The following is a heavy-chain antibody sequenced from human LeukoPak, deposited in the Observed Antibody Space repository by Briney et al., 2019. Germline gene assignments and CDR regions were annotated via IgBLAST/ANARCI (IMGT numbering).Heavy chain of an antibody. CDR3: ARSYYYGSGSYYNPLDY. CDR1: GFSLSTSGVG. CDR2: IYWDDDK. D-gene: IGHD3-10*01. V-gene: IGHV2-5*02. J-gene: IGHJ4*02. Sequence: TGPTLVKPTQTLTLTCTFSGFSLSTSGVGVGWIRQPPGKALEWLALIYWDDDKRYSPSLRSRLTITKDTSKNQVVLTMTNMDPVDTATYYCARSYYYGSGSYYNPLDYWGQGTLVTVSS.